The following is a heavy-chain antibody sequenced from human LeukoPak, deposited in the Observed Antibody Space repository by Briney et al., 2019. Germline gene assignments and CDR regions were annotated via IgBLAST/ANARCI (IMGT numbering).Heavy chain of an antibody. D-gene: IGHD2-2*01. J-gene: IGHJ1*01. V-gene: IGHV3-30*18. Sequence: PGGSLRLSCAASGFTFSSYGMHWVRQAPGKGLEWVAVISYDGSNKYYADSVKGRFTISRDNSKNTLYLQMNSLRAEDTAVYYCAKDVEIVVVPAAINFQHWGQGTLVTVSS. CDR1: GFTFSSYG. CDR2: ISYDGSNK. CDR3: AKDVEIVVVPAAINFQH.